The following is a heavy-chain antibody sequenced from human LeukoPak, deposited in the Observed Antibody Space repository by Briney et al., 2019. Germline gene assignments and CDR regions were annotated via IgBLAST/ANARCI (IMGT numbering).Heavy chain of an antibody. J-gene: IGHJ3*02. Sequence: SETLSLTCTVSGGSISTYYWSWIRQPPGKGLEWIGYIYYSGSTNYNPSLKSRVAMSVDTSKNQFSLKLSSVTAADTAVYYCARESLASDAFDIWGQGTMVTVSS. CDR2: IYYSGST. CDR1: GGSISTYY. V-gene: IGHV4-59*01. CDR3: ARESLASDAFDI.